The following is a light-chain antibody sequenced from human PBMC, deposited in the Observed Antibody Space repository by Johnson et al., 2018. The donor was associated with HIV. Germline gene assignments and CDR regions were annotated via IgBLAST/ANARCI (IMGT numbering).Light chain of an antibody. CDR3: GTWNLSLIIEYV. CDR1: SSNIENNF. CDR2: EDN. Sequence: QSVLTQPPSVSAAPGQKVTVSCSGSSSNIENNFVSWYQQLPGTAPKLLIYEDNKRPSGIPDRFSGSKSGTSATLGITGLQTGDEADYYCGTWNLSLIIEYVFGPGTKVPVL. J-gene: IGLJ1*01. V-gene: IGLV1-51*02.